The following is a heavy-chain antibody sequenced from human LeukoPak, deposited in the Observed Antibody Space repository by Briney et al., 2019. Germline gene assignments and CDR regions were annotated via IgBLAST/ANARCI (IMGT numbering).Heavy chain of an antibody. Sequence: ASVKVSCKASGYTFTGYYMHWVRQAPGQGLEWMGRINPNSGGTNYAQKFQGRVIMTRDTSLSTAYMELSRLRSDDPAVYYLARDDGGDYWYFDLWAVAPWSLSPQ. J-gene: IGHJ2*01. CDR1: GYTFTGYY. V-gene: IGHV1-2*06. CDR3: ARDDGGDYWYFDL. CDR2: INPNSGGT. D-gene: IGHD2-21*01.